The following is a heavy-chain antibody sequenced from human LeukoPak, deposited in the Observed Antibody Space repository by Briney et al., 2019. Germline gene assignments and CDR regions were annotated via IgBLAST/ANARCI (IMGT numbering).Heavy chain of an antibody. CDR2: IYTSGST. CDR3: ARDNVYYDYVWGSYRGDYFNY. J-gene: IGHJ4*02. V-gene: IGHV4-4*07. D-gene: IGHD3-16*02. CDR1: GGSISSYY. Sequence: SETLSLTCTVSGGSISSYYWSWIRQPAGKGLEWIGRIYTSGSTNYNPSLKSRVTMSVDTSKNQFSLKLSSVTAADTAVYYCARDNVYYDYVWGSYRGDYFNYWGQGTLVTVSS.